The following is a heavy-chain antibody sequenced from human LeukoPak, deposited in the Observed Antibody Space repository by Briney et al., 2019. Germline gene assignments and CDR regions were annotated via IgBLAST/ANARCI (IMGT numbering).Heavy chain of an antibody. D-gene: IGHD3-10*01. CDR1: GFTFSSYS. CDR2: ISSSSSYI. CDR3: ARDRSAMVRGIFDY. J-gene: IGHJ4*02. Sequence: GGSLRLSCAASGFTFSSYSMNWVRQAPGKGLEWVSSISSSSSYIYYADSVKGRFTISRDSAKKSLYLQMNSLRAEETAVYYCARDRSAMVRGIFDYWGQGTLVTVSS. V-gene: IGHV3-21*01.